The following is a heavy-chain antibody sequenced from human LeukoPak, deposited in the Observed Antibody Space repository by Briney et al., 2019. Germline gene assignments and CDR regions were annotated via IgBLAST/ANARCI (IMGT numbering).Heavy chain of an antibody. D-gene: IGHD1-1*01. CDR3: SKWNGYGYY. CDR2: ISGGGANT. Sequence: GGSLRLSCAASGFSFSNSGMSWVRQAPAKGLEWVAGISGGGANTHYADSVKGRFTISRDNSKNTLFLQMNSLRDEDTAIYYCSKWNGYGYYWGQGTLVTVSS. V-gene: IGHV3-23*01. CDR1: GFSFSNSG. J-gene: IGHJ4*02.